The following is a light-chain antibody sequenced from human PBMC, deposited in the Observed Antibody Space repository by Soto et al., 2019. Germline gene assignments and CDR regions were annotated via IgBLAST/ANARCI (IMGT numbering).Light chain of an antibody. V-gene: IGLV2-14*01. J-gene: IGLJ3*02. CDR3: SSYTSRSTRV. CDR2: EVS. CDR1: SSDIGGYNY. Sequence: QSALTQPASVSGSPGQSISISSTGTSSDIGGYNYVSWYQQHPGKAPKLRIYEVSNRPSGVSNRFSGSKSGNTASLTISGLQDEDEADYYCSSYTSRSTRVFGGGTKLTVL.